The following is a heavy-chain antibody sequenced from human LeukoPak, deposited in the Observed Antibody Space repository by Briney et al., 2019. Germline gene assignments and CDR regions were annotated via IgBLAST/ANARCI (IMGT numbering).Heavy chain of an antibody. D-gene: IGHD2-15*01. V-gene: IGHV1-3*01. CDR1: GYTFTSYY. CDR2: INAGNGNT. Sequence: GASVKVSCKASGYTFTSYYMHWVRQAPGQRLEWMGWINAGNGNTKYSQKFQGRVTITRDTSASTAYMELSSLRSEDTAVYYCARGIFPRVVVVAAGYWGQGTLVTVSS. CDR3: ARGIFPRVVVVAAGY. J-gene: IGHJ4*02.